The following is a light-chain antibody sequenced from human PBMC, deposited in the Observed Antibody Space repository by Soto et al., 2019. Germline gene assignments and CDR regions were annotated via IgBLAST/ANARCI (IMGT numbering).Light chain of an antibody. CDR2: GAS. CDR3: QQHGSSPTT. V-gene: IGKV3-20*01. Sequence: EIVLTQSPGTLSLSPGERATLSCRASQSVSNNFLAWYQQTPGQAPRLLIYGASNRATGIPDRFSGSGSGTDFTLTISRLEPEDFAVFYCQQHGSSPTTFGQGTRLEIK. CDR1: QSVSNNF. J-gene: IGKJ5*01.